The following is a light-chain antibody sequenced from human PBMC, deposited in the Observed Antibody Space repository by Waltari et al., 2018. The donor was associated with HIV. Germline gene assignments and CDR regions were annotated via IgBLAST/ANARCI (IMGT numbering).Light chain of an antibody. CDR1: STYIGRKT. CDR3: AGQEDGLSVWV. CDR2: SKG. J-gene: IGLJ3*02. Sequence: QPVLTQPPSAPGTPGQTVTISCYGGSTYIGRKTVDWYQPVPGMAPKLPICSKGDRPSGIPNRFSFSRSGTSASLAVSSRQSEDEADSYCAGQEDGLSVWVFGGGTKLTVL. V-gene: IGLV1-44*01.